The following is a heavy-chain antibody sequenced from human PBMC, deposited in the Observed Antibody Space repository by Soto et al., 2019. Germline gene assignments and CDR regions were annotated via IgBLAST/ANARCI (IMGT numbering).Heavy chain of an antibody. CDR2: ISSSSTSV. V-gene: IGHV3-21*01. D-gene: IGHD3-9*01. Sequence: EVRLVESGGGLVKPGGSLRLSCAASGFTFSSYTMNWVRKAPGKGLECVSSISSSSTSVYYADSVKGRFTISRDNAKNALYLQMNSLRAEDTAVYYCASGPYFEILTGYFDPWGQGTLVTVSS. CDR1: GFTFSSYT. J-gene: IGHJ5*02. CDR3: ASGPYFEILTGYFDP.